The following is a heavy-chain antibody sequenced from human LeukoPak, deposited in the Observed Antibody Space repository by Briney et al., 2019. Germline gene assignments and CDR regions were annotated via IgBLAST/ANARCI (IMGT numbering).Heavy chain of an antibody. D-gene: IGHD2-2*01. CDR1: GFTFSSYG. Sequence: GGSLRLSCAASGFTFSSYGMHWVRQAPGKGLEWVAVIWYDGSNKYYADSVKGRFTISRDNSKNTLYLQMDSLRAEDTAVYYCAKETSSTSWGCLDYWGQGTLVTVSS. J-gene: IGHJ4*02. CDR2: IWYDGSNK. CDR3: AKETSSTSWGCLDY. V-gene: IGHV3-33*06.